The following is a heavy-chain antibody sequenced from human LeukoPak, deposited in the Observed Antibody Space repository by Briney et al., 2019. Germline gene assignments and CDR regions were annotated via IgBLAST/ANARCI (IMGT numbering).Heavy chain of an antibody. J-gene: IGHJ6*03. CDR3: AKDIGRWLQVSNYMDV. Sequence: GGSPRLSCGPPGFTFLVYAVLGVPETPGEGLECVSGIYWKWGSRSYADSVKGRFTISRDNAKNSLYLQMNSLRAEDMALYYCAKDIGRWLQVSNYMDVWGKGTTVTVSS. CDR1: GFTFLVYA. V-gene: IGHV3-9*03. D-gene: IGHD5-24*01. CDR2: IYWKWGSR.